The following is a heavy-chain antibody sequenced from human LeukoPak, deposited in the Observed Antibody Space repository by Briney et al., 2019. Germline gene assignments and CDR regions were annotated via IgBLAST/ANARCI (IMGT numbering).Heavy chain of an antibody. J-gene: IGHJ3*02. CDR3: ARGETATNVLRYFDWLHYPRLSDAFDI. CDR2: INPSGGST. D-gene: IGHD3-9*01. CDR1: GYTFTSYY. V-gene: IGHV1-46*03. Sequence: ASVKVSCKASGYTFTSYYMHWVRQAPGQGLEWMGIINPSGGSTSYAQKFQGRVTMTRDTSTSTVYMELSSLRSEDTAVYYCARGETATNVLRYFDWLHYPRLSDAFDIWGQGTMVTVSS.